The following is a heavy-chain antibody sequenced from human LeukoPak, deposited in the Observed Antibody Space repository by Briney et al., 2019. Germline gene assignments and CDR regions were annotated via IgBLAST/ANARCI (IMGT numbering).Heavy chain of an antibody. CDR3: ARLFNSLNSGCDHQQYYYYYMDV. Sequence: GGSLRLSCAASGFTVSSNYMSWVRQAPGKGLEWVSVIYSGGSTYYADSVKGRFTISRHNSKNTLYLQMNSLRAEDTAVYYCARLFNSLNSGCDHQQYYYYYMDVWGKGTTVTVSS. CDR2: IYSGGST. D-gene: IGHD5-12*01. V-gene: IGHV3-53*04. CDR1: GFTVSSNY. J-gene: IGHJ6*03.